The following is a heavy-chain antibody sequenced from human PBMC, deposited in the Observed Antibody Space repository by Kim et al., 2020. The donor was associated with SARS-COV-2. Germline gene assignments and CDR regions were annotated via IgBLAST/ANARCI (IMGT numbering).Heavy chain of an antibody. CDR2: ISSSSSYI. CDR3: ARERVEWELPVDFDL. CDR1: GFTFSSYS. Sequence: GGSLRLSCAASGFTFSSYSMNWVRQAPGKGLEWVSSISSSSSYIYYADSVKGRFTISRDNAKDSLYLQMNSLRAEDTAVYYCARERVEWELPVDFDLWGRGTLVTVSS. J-gene: IGHJ2*01. V-gene: IGHV3-21*01. D-gene: IGHD1-26*01.